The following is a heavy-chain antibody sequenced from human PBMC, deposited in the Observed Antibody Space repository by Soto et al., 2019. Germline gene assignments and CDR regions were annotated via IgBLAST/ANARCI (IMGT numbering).Heavy chain of an antibody. D-gene: IGHD6-13*01. CDR2: IYPGDSDT. J-gene: IGHJ4*02. Sequence: PGESLKISCKGSGYSFTSYWIGWVRQMPGKGLEWMGIIYPGDSDTRYSPSFQGQVTISADKSISTAYLQWSSLKASDTAMYYCARGDSSWYYYNLLSYFDYWGQGTXVTGSS. CDR1: GYSFTSYW. CDR3: ARGDSSWYYYNLLSYFDY. V-gene: IGHV5-51*01.